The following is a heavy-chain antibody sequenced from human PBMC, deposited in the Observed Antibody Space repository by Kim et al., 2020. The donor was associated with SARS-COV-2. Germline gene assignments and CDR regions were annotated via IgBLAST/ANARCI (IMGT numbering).Heavy chain of an antibody. J-gene: IGHJ5*02. Sequence: SRVTISVDTSKNQFSLKLSSVNAADTAVYYCARGWGIVVVPAAQGYWFDPWGQGTLVTVSS. CDR3: ARGWGIVVVPAAQGYWFDP. D-gene: IGHD2-2*01. V-gene: IGHV4-34*01.